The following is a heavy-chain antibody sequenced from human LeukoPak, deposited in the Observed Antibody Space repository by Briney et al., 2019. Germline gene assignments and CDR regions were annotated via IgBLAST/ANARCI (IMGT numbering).Heavy chain of an antibody. CDR1: GGSISSYY. Sequence: SETLSLTCTVPGGSISSYYWSWIRQPPGKGLEWIGYIYYSGSTNYNPSLKSRVTISVDTSKNQFSLKLSSVTAADTAVYYCARDTVTLGGMDVWGQGTTVTVSS. D-gene: IGHD4-11*01. J-gene: IGHJ6*02. V-gene: IGHV4-59*01. CDR3: ARDTVTLGGMDV. CDR2: IYYSGST.